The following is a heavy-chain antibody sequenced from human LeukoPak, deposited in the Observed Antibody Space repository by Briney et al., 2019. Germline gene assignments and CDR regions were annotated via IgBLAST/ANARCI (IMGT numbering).Heavy chain of an antibody. CDR3: ARQDYSSSSYYFDY. J-gene: IGHJ4*02. D-gene: IGHD6-13*01. CDR1: GGSISSYY. Sequence: SETLSLTCTVSGGSISSYYWSWVRQPAGKGLEWIGRIYTSGSTNYNPSLKRRVTISVDRSKNHFSLKLSSVTAADTALYYCARQDYSSSSYYFDYWGQGTLVTVSS. CDR2: IYTSGST. V-gene: IGHV4-4*07.